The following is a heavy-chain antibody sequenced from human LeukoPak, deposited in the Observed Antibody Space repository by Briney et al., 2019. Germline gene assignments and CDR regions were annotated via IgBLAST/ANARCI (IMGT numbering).Heavy chain of an antibody. V-gene: IGHV1-2*02. Sequence: ASVKVSCKASGYTFTGYYMHWVRQAPGQGLEWMGWINPNSGGTNYAQKFQGRVTMTRDTSISTAYMELSRLRSDGTAVYYCARDSGYCSSTSCSPEFDPWGQGTLVTVSS. D-gene: IGHD2-2*01. J-gene: IGHJ5*02. CDR1: GYTFTGYY. CDR3: ARDSGYCSSTSCSPEFDP. CDR2: INPNSGGT.